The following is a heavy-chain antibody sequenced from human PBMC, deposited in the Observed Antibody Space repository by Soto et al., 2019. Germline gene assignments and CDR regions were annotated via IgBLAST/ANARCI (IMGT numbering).Heavy chain of an antibody. Sequence: QVHLVQSGAEVKKPGASVKVSCKASGYTFTRHYVHWVRQAPGQGLEWMGKVNPSTGSTTYAPKFXGXVXMXRDTSTITVYMELSSLRSEDTAVYYCALWFGDAFDYWGQGTLVTVSS. D-gene: IGHD3-10*01. CDR2: VNPSTGST. V-gene: IGHV1-46*01. CDR3: ALWFGDAFDY. J-gene: IGHJ4*02. CDR1: GYTFTRHY.